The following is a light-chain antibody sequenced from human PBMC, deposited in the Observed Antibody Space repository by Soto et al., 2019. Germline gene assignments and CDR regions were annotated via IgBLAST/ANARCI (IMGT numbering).Light chain of an antibody. V-gene: IGLV4-60*02. CDR1: SGHSTYI. J-gene: IGLJ2*01. CDR2: LEGSGSY. CDR3: ETWDTNVVV. Sequence: QPVLTQSSSASASLGSSVKLTCTLSSGHSTYIIAWHQQQPGKAPRYLMKLEGSGSYNKGSGIPDRFSDSSSGADRYLTISNLQFEDEADYYCETWDTNVVVFGGGTKLTVL.